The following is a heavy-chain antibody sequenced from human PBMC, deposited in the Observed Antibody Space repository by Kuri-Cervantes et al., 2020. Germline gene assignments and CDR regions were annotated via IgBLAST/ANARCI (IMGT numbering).Heavy chain of an antibody. CDR1: GFTFSSYA. J-gene: IGHJ3*02. Sequence: EGSLRLSCAASGFTFSSYAMSWVRQAPGKGLEWVSAISGSGGSTYYADSVKGRFTISRDNSKNTLYLQMNSLRAEDTAVYYCAKGPQAYYGSGSYYNDDAFDIWGQGTMVTVSS. CDR2: ISGSGGST. D-gene: IGHD3-10*01. CDR3: AKGPQAYYGSGSYYNDDAFDI. V-gene: IGHV3-23*01.